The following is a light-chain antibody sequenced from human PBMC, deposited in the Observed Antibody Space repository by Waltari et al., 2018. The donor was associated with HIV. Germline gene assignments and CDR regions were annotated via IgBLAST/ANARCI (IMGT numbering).Light chain of an antibody. CDR1: QRVSSS. V-gene: IGKV3-15*01. CDR2: GAS. Sequence: IVMAQSPATLSVSPGDTATVPCRAGQRVSSSLVWYQQKPGQAPKLLIYGASTRATGIAARFSGSGSGTDFTLTISSLQSEDFAVYYCQQYSNWPLTFGGGTKVEI. CDR3: QQYSNWPLT. J-gene: IGKJ4*01.